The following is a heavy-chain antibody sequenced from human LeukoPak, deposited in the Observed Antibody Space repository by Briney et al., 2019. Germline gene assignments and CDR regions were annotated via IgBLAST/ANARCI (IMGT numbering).Heavy chain of an antibody. D-gene: IGHD6-19*01. CDR3: ARGRVSSGWLYYMDV. CDR2: MNPNSGNT. V-gene: IGHV1-8*01. J-gene: IGHJ6*03. CDR1: GYTFTSYD. Sequence: ASVKVSCKASGYTFTSYDINWVRQATGQGLEWMGWMNPNSGNTGYAQKFQGRVTMTRNTSISTAYMELSSLRSEDTAVYYCARGRVSSGWLYYMDVWGKGTTVTISS.